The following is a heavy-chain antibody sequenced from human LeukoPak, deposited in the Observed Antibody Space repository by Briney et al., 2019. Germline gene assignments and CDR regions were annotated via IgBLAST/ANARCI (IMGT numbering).Heavy chain of an antibody. CDR3: APLSGSYFGDDAFDI. CDR2: ISSTSRTT. Sequence: GGSLRLSCAASAFSFSAYSMNWVRQAPGKGLEWVSYISSTSRTTYYADSVKGRFTISRDNAKNSLYLQMNSLRAEDTAVYYCAPLSGSYFGDDAFDIWGQGTMVTVSS. D-gene: IGHD1-26*01. CDR1: AFSFSAYS. V-gene: IGHV3-48*04. J-gene: IGHJ3*02.